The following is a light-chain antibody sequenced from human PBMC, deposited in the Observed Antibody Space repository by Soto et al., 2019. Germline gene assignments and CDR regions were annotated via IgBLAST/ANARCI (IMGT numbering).Light chain of an antibody. J-gene: IGKJ1*01. CDR1: QSVRGY. V-gene: IGKV3-20*01. Sequence: EIVLTQSPATLSLSPGERATLSCRASQSVRGYLAWYQQKPGQAPRLLIYGASSRATGIPDRFSGSGSGTDFTLTISRLEPEDFAVYYCQQYGNSPFTFGQGTKVDIK. CDR2: GAS. CDR3: QQYGNSPFT.